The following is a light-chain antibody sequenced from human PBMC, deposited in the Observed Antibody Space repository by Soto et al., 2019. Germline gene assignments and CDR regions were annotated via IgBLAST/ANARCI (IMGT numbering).Light chain of an antibody. CDR3: KQSYSTPPT. Sequence: EIQMTQSPSSLSAYVGYRVTITCRSSQSISTYLNWYQQTPGKAPKLLIYAASSLQSGVPSRFSGSGSGTDFTLTISSLHTEDSATYYCKQSYSTPPTFGQGTKVDIK. J-gene: IGKJ1*01. V-gene: IGKV1-39*01. CDR2: AAS. CDR1: QSISTY.